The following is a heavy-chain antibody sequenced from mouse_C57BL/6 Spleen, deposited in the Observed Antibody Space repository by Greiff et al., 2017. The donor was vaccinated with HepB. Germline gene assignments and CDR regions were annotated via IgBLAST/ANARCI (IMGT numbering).Heavy chain of an antibody. CDR1: GYAFSSYW. J-gene: IGHJ4*01. D-gene: IGHD3-2*02. V-gene: IGHV1-80*01. Sequence: QVQLQQSGAELVKPGASVKISCKASGYAFSSYWMNWVKQRPGKGLEWIGQIYPGDGDTNYNGKFKGKATLTADKSSSTAYMQLSSLTSEDSAVYFCARSGAQATSLRYWGQGTSVTVSS. CDR2: IYPGDGDT. CDR3: ARSGAQATSLRY.